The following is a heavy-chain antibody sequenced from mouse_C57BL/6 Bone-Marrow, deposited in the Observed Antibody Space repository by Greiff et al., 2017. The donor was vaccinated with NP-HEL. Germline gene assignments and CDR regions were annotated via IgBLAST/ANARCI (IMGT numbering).Heavy chain of an antibody. V-gene: IGHV5-15*01. CDR1: GFTFSDYG. Sequence: EVKLVESGGGLVQPGGSLKLSCAASGFTFSDYGMAWVRQAPRKGPEWVAFISNLAYSIYYADTVTGRFTISRENAKNTLYLEMSSLRSEDTAMYYCARQGPITTVVARAMDYWGQGTSVTVSS. J-gene: IGHJ4*01. CDR3: ARQGPITTVVARAMDY. CDR2: ISNLAYSI. D-gene: IGHD1-1*01.